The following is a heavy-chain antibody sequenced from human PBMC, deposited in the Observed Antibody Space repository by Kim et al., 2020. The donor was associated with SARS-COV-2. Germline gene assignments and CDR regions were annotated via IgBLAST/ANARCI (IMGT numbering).Heavy chain of an antibody. CDR1: GGTFSSYA. CDR3: AKGQWYYDSSGYPYYYYYGMDV. V-gene: IGHV1-69*13. CDR2: IIPIFGTA. D-gene: IGHD3-22*01. Sequence: SVKVSCKASGGTFSSYAISWVRQAPGQGLEWMGGIIPIFGTANYAQKFQGRVTITADESTSTAYMELSSLRSEDTAVYYCAKGQWYYDSSGYPYYYYYGMDVWGQGTTVTVSS. J-gene: IGHJ6*02.